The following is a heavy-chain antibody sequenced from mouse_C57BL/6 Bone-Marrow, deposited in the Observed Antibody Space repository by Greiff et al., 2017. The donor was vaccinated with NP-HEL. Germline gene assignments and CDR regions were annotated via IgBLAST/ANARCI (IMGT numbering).Heavy chain of an antibody. J-gene: IGHJ1*03. Sequence: VQLQQPGAELVKPGASVKMSCKASGYTFTSYWITWVKQRPGQGLEWIGDIYPGSGSTNYNEKFKSKATLTVDTSSSTAYMQLSSLTSEDSAVYYCARTAVVARYWYFDVWGTGTTVTVSS. V-gene: IGHV1-55*01. CDR3: ARTAVVARYWYFDV. D-gene: IGHD1-1*01. CDR2: IYPGSGST. CDR1: GYTFTSYW.